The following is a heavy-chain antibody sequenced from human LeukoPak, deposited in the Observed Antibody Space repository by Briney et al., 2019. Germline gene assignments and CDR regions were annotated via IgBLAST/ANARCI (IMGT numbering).Heavy chain of an antibody. V-gene: IGHV3-23*01. J-gene: IGHJ4*02. D-gene: IGHD3-10*01. CDR3: AKMGFYGSQGY. CDR1: GFTFSSYA. CDR2: ISGSGGST. Sequence: GGSLRLSCAASGFTFSSYAMSWVRQAPGKGLEWVSAISGSGGSTYYADSVKGRFTISRDNSKNTLYLQMNSLRADDTAVYYCAKMGFYGSQGYWGQGTLVTVSS.